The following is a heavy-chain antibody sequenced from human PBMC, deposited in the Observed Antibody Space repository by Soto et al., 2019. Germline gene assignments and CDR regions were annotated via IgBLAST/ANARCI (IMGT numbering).Heavy chain of an antibody. Sequence: PSETLSLTCAVYGGAFSGYYWSWIRQPPGKGLEWIGEINHSGSTNYNPSLKSRVTISVDTSKNQFSLKLSSVTAADTAVYYCARGPDFWSGYLGYWGQGTLVTVSS. J-gene: IGHJ4*02. V-gene: IGHV4-34*01. CDR2: INHSGST. CDR1: GGAFSGYY. CDR3: ARGPDFWSGYLGY. D-gene: IGHD3-3*01.